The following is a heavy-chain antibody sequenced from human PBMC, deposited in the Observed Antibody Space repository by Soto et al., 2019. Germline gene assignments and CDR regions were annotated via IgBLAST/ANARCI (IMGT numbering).Heavy chain of an antibody. V-gene: IGHV3-11*01. Sequence: NPGGSLRLSCETSGFTFGNYGMTWIRQAPGKGLEWVSYISSEGTTTYYADSVRDRFSISLDNAKNSVYLQMNSLRADDSGVYYCARDLEGSGSHWLGYNYYAMDVWGQGTTVTVSS. CDR3: ARDLEGSGSHWLGYNYYAMDV. J-gene: IGHJ6*02. CDR2: ISSEGTTT. D-gene: IGHD3-10*01. CDR1: GFTFGNYG.